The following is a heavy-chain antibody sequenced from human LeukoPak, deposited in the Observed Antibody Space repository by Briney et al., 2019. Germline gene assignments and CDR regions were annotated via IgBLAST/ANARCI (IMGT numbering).Heavy chain of an antibody. V-gene: IGHV3-23*01. Sequence: GGSLRLSCAAPGFTLSSYAMSWVRQAPGKGLEWVSAISGSGGSTYYADSVKGRFTISRDNSKNTLYLQMNSLRAEDTAVYYCASPVSGYDGGAFDIWGQGTMVTVSS. D-gene: IGHD4-23*01. J-gene: IGHJ3*02. CDR3: ASPVSGYDGGAFDI. CDR2: ISGSGGST. CDR1: GFTLSSYA.